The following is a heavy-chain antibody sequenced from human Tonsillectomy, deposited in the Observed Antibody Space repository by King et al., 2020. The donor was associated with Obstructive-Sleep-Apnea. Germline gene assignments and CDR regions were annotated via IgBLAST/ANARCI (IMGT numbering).Heavy chain of an antibody. J-gene: IGHJ6*02. CDR3: ARDRYCSSTSCVGYGMDV. CDR2: ISYDGSNK. V-gene: IGHV3-30-3*01. CDR1: GFTFSSYA. Sequence: VQLVESGGGVVQPGRSLRLSCAASGFTFSSYAMHWVRQAPGKGLEWVAVISYDGSNKYYADSVKGRFTISRDNSKNTLYLQMNSLRAEDTAVYYCARDRYCSSTSCVGYGMDVWGQGTTVTVSS. D-gene: IGHD2-2*01.